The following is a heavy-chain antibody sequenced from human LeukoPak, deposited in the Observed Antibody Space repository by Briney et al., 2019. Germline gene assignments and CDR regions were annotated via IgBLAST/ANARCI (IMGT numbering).Heavy chain of an antibody. Sequence: SETLSLTCAVYGGSFSGYYWSWIRQPPGKGLEWIGEINHSGSTNYNPSLKSRVAISVDTSKNQFSLKLSSVTAADTAVYYCARADYGGYFDYWGQGTLVTVSS. CDR1: GGSFSGYY. D-gene: IGHD4-23*01. J-gene: IGHJ4*02. CDR2: INHSGST. CDR3: ARADYGGYFDY. V-gene: IGHV4-34*01.